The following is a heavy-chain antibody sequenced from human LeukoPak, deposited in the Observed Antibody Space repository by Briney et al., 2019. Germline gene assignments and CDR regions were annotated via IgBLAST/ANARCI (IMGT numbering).Heavy chain of an antibody. CDR1: GYSFTSYW. D-gene: IGHD3-22*01. V-gene: IGHV5-51*01. CDR2: IYPGDSDT. CDR3: ARGMYYYDSSGYHDYYYYMDV. J-gene: IGHJ6*03. Sequence: GESLKISCKGSGYSFTSYWIGWVRQMPGKGLEWMGIIYPGDSDTRHSPSFQGQVTVSADKSISTAYLQWSSLKASGTAMYYCARGMYYYDSSGYHDYYYYMDVWGKGTTVTVSS.